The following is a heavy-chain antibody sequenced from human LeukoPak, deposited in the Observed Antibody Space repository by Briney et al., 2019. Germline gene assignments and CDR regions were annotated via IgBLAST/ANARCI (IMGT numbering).Heavy chain of an antibody. Sequence: GGSLRLSCAASGFTFSDAWMSWVRQAPGKGLEWVGRIKSKTDDGTTDYAAPVKGRFTISRDNSKNTLYLQMNSLRAEDTAVYYCAKDTRRETTVVTPGYVYDYWGQGTLVTVSS. J-gene: IGHJ4*02. CDR2: IKSKTDDGTT. CDR3: AKDTRRETTVVTPGYVYDY. CDR1: GFTFSDAW. D-gene: IGHD4-23*01. V-gene: IGHV3-15*01.